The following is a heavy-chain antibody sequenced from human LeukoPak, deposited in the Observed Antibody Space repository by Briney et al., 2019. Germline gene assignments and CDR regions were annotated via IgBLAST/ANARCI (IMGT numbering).Heavy chain of an antibody. CDR1: GFTFGDCT. J-gene: IGHJ4*02. CDR3: ARAHNWKYGTFDY. CDR2: ISWDGGNT. D-gene: IGHD1-7*01. Sequence: GGSLRLSCAASGFTFGDCTMHWVRQAPGKGLEWVSLISWDGGNTYYADSVKGRFTISRDNSKNSLYLQMNSLRAEDTAVYYCARAHNWKYGTFDYWGQGTLVTVSS. V-gene: IGHV3-43*01.